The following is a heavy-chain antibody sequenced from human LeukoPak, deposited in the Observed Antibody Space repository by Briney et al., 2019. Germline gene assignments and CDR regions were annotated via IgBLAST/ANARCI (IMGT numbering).Heavy chain of an antibody. CDR3: ARDIQLEWFDP. CDR1: GGSFSGYY. J-gene: IGHJ5*02. Sequence: PSETLSLTCAAYGGSFSGYYWSWIRQPPGKGLEWIGEINHSGSTNYNPSLKSRVTISVDTSKNQFSLKLSSVTAADTAVYYCARDIQLEWFDPWGQGTLVTVSS. CDR2: INHSGST. D-gene: IGHD5-18*01. V-gene: IGHV4-34*01.